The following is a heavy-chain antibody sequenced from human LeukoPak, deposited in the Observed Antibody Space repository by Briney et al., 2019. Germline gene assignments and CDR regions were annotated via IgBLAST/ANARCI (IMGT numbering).Heavy chain of an antibody. CDR2: IYTSGST. D-gene: IGHD2-2*01. J-gene: IGHJ5*02. Sequence: SETLSLTRTASGGSISSYYWSWIRQPAGKGLEWIGRIYTSGSTNYNPSLKSRVTMSVDTSKNQFSLKLSSVTAADTAVYYCARDIYQTGFDPWGQGTLVTVSS. V-gene: IGHV4-4*07. CDR1: GGSISSYY. CDR3: ARDIYQTGFDP.